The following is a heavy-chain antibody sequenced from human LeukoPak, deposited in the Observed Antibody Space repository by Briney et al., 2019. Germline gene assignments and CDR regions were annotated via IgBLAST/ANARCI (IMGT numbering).Heavy chain of an antibody. V-gene: IGHV3-73*01. D-gene: IGHD3-22*01. CDR3: ARATSYDSSNYYYVGDP. CDR1: GFTFSGSA. Sequence: PGGSLRLSCAASGFTFSGSAMHWVRQASGKGLEWVGRIRSNYATAYAASVKGRFTISRDDSKNTAYLQMNSLKTEDTAVYYCARATSYDSSNYYYVGDPWGQGTLVTVSS. J-gene: IGHJ5*02. CDR2: IRSNYAT.